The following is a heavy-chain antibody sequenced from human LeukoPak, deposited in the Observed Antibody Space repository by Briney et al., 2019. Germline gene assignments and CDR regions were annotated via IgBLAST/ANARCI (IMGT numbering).Heavy chain of an antibody. V-gene: IGHV1-18*04. CDR2: ISTFNGYT. CDR3: ARGEFYYDL. J-gene: IGHJ4*02. CDR1: GYIFTSNS. D-gene: IGHD3-16*01. Sequence: ASVKVSCKSSGYIFTSNSISWVRQAPGQGLEWMGWISTFNGYTNYAKNLQGRVTMTRDTSTRTVYMEIRNMRSDDTAVYYCARGEFYYDLWGKGTLVTVSS.